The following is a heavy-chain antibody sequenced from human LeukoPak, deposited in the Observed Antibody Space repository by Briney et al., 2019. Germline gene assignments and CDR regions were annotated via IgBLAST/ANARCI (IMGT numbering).Heavy chain of an antibody. Sequence: GGSLRLSCAASGFTFSDYYMSWIRQAPGKGLEWVSYISSSSSYTNYADSVKGRFTISRDNAKNSLYLQMNSLRAEDTAVYYCARNIAAAAPGFDYWGQGTLVTVSS. CDR1: GFTFSDYY. CDR3: ARNIAAAAPGFDY. D-gene: IGHD6-13*01. CDR2: ISSSSSYT. J-gene: IGHJ4*02. V-gene: IGHV3-11*03.